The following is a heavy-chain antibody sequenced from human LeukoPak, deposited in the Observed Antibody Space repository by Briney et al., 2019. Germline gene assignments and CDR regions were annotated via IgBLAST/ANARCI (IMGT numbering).Heavy chain of an antibody. Sequence: GGSLRLSCAAPGFTFSSYGMHWVRQAPGKGLEWVAFIRYDGSNKYYADSVKGRFTISRDNSKNTLYLQMNSLRAEDTAVYYCATKRLHTVTPDYWGQGTLVTVSS. V-gene: IGHV3-30*02. CDR1: GFTFSSYG. CDR3: ATKRLHTVTPDY. D-gene: IGHD4-17*01. J-gene: IGHJ4*02. CDR2: IRYDGSNK.